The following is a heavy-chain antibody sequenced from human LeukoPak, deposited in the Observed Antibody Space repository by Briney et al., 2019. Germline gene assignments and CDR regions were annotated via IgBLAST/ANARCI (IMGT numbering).Heavy chain of an antibody. CDR2: IIPIFGTA. CDR1: GGTLSSYA. J-gene: IGHJ6*03. Sequence: GASVKVSCKASGGTLSSYAISWVRQAPGQGLEWMGRIIPIFGTANYAQKFQGRVTITTDASTSTAYMELSSLRSEDMAVYYCGRDGGLVITPYMDVWGKGTTVTVSS. CDR3: GRDGGLVITPYMDV. D-gene: IGHD3-16*01. V-gene: IGHV1-69*05.